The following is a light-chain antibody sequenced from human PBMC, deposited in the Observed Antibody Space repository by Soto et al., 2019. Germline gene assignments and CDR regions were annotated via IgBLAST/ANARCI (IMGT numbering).Light chain of an antibody. Sequence: DIQMTQSPSTLSGSVGDRVTITCRASQSISSWLAWYQQKPGKAPKLLIYQASSLETGVPSRFSGSASGTDFTLTISSLQPDDFATYFCQQYKSYPYTFGQETNVEIK. V-gene: IGKV1-5*03. J-gene: IGKJ2*01. CDR1: QSISSW. CDR2: QAS. CDR3: QQYKSYPYT.